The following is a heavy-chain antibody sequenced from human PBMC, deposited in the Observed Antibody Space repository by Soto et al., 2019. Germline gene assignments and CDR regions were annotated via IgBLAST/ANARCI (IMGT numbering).Heavy chain of an antibody. CDR1: SGYISSTSYY. V-gene: IGHV4-39*01. Sequence: KPSESMSFTCTVCSGYISSTSYYWAWIRQPPGKGLEWIGAIYYDGTTYYTESLKSRVSISVDTSKNQFSLKLNSVTAADTAVYFCARQGRNTKIVLVKHYAADFCRQATAVTVSS. D-gene: IGHD3-22*01. CDR3: ARQGRNTKIVLVKHYAADF. CDR2: IYYDGTT. J-gene: IGHJ6*02.